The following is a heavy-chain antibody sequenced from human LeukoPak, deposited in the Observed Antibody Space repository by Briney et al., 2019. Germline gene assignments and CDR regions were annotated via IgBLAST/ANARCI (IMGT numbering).Heavy chain of an antibody. V-gene: IGHV3-30*02. CDR3: AKNRVGQTYADAFEI. D-gene: IGHD5-24*01. CDR1: GFTFRNSD. CDR2: IRYDGTDA. Sequence: GGSLRLSCASSGFTFRNSDMHWVRQAPGKGLEWVALIRYDGTDAFYGDSVKGRFTISRDNSKSTLFLQMNSLRPEDKAIYYCAKNRVGQTYADAFEIWGQGTMVTVSS. J-gene: IGHJ3*02.